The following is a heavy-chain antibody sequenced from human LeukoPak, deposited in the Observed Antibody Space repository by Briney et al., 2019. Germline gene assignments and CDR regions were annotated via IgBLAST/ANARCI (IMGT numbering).Heavy chain of an antibody. CDR2: VTTGSGNT. D-gene: IGHD3-3*01. V-gene: IGHV1-18*01. Sequence: ASVKVSCKTSDYTFINYAVSWVRQAPGQGLEWMGWVTTGSGNTNYAQKFQGRVTLTTDTSTTTAYMELNNLRSDDTAVYYCARNTVFGVVVFDFWGQGTLVTVSS. J-gene: IGHJ4*02. CDR1: DYTFINYA. CDR3: ARNTVFGVVVFDF.